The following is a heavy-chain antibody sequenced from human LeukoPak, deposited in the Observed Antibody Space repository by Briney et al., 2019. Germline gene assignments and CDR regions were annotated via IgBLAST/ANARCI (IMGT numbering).Heavy chain of an antibody. D-gene: IGHD3-10*02. CDR3: AELGITMIGGV. CDR2: ISSSGSTI. CDR1: GFTFSNFA. V-gene: IGHV3-48*03. Sequence: GESLRLSCAASGFTFSNFAMTWVRQAPGEGLEWVSYISSSGSTIYYADSVKGRFTISRDNAKNSLYLQMNSLRAEDTAVYYCAELGITMIGGVWGKGTTVTISS. J-gene: IGHJ6*04.